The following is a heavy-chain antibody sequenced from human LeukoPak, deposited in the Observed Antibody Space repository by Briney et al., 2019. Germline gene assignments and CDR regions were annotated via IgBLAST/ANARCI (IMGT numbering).Heavy chain of an antibody. CDR1: GFTFSNYA. D-gene: IGHD2-21*02. J-gene: IGHJ6*02. CDR3: ARVKPYCGGDCYSLYYYYGMDV. CDR2: IDGSGDST. Sequence: GGSLRLSCAASGFTFSNYAMSWVRQAPGKGLEWVSAIDGSGDSTYYADSVKGRFTISRDNSKNTLYLQMNSLRAEDTAVYYCARVKPYCGGDCYSLYYYYGMDVWGQGTTVTVSS. V-gene: IGHV3-23*01.